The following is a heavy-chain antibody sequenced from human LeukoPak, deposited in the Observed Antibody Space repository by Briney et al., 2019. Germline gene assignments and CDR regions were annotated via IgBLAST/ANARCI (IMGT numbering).Heavy chain of an antibody. J-gene: IGHJ4*02. V-gene: IGHV1-46*01. CDR3: ASSPKITMVRGVKEVEY. D-gene: IGHD3-10*01. Sequence: ASVKVSCKASGYTFTSYYMHWVRQAPGQGLEWMGIINPSGGSTSYAQKFQGRVTMTRDTSTGTVYMELSSLRSEDTAVYYCASSPKITMVRGVKEVEYWGQGTLVTVSS. CDR2: INPSGGST. CDR1: GYTFTSYY.